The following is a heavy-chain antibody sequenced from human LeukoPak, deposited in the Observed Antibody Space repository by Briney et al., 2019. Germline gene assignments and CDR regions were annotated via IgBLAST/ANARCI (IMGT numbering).Heavy chain of an antibody. V-gene: IGHV1-2*02. CDR1: GYTFTGYY. CDR3: ARNKYGGLSEIDY. D-gene: IGHD3-16*02. Sequence: ASVKVSCKASGYTFTGYYMHWVRQAPGQGLEWMGWINPNSGGTNYAQKFQGRVTMTRDTSISTAYMELSRLRSDDTAVYYCARNKYGGLSEIDYWGQGTLVTVSS. CDR2: INPNSGGT. J-gene: IGHJ4*02.